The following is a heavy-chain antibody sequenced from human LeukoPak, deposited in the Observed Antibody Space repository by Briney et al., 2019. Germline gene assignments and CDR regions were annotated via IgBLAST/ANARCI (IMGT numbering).Heavy chain of an antibody. J-gene: IGHJ4*02. CDR1: GGSISSYY. D-gene: IGHD3-22*01. CDR3: ARLYYYDSSGYYYPIYYFDY. Sequence: PSETLSLTCTVSGGSISSYYWSWIRQPPGKGLEWIGYIYYSGSTNYNPSLKSRVTISVDTSKNQFSLKLSSVTAADTAVYYCARLYYYDSSGYYYPIYYFDYWGQGTLVTVSS. V-gene: IGHV4-59*01. CDR2: IYYSGST.